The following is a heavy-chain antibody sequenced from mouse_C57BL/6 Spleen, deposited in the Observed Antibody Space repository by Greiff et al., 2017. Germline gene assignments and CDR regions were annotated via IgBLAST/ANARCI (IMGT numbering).Heavy chain of an antibody. J-gene: IGHJ1*03. D-gene: IGHD1-1*01. Sequence: QVQLQQPGAELVKPGASVKLSCKASGYTFTSYWMHWVKQRPGRGLEWIGRIDPNSGGTKYNEKFTSKATLTVDKPSSTAYMQLSSLTSEDSAVYYCARSEGFYYGSSPYWYFDVWGTGTTVTVSS. CDR3: ARSEGFYYGSSPYWYFDV. V-gene: IGHV1-72*01. CDR2: IDPNSGGT. CDR1: GYTFTSYW.